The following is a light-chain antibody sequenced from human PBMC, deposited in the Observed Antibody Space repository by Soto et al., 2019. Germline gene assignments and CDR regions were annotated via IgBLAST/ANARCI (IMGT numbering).Light chain of an antibody. Sequence: IQMTQSPSSLSASVGDRVTITCRASQSVSRNFNWYQQKPGKAPKLLIYGASTFQSGVPSRFSGSGSGTDFSLTISSLQPADFASYYCQQTYSTPYTFGQGTQLEI. J-gene: IGKJ2*01. CDR1: QSVSRN. CDR2: GAS. CDR3: QQTYSTPYT. V-gene: IGKV1-39*01.